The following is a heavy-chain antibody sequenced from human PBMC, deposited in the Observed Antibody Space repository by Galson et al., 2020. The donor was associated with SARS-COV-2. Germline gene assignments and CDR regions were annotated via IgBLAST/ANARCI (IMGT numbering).Heavy chain of an antibody. D-gene: IGHD3-3*01. V-gene: IGHV3-23*01. CDR2: ISGSGGYT. J-gene: IGHJ6*02. Sequence: GGSLRLSCAASGLSFSNYGMSWVRQAPGKGLEWVSYISGSGGYTSYADSVKGRFTISRDNSKDILFLQMNSLGAEDTAVYFCAKEPRITMFGVVTRSGMDVWGQGTTVTVSS. CDR3: AKEPRITMFGVVTRSGMDV. CDR1: GLSFSNYG.